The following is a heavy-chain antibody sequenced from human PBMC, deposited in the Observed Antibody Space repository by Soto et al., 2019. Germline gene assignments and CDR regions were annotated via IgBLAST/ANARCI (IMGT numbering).Heavy chain of an antibody. CDR2: TIPIFRTA. Sequence: QVQLVQSGAEVKKPGSSVKVSCKASGGTFNSYAISWVRQAPGQGLEWMGGTIPIFRTADYAQKFQGRVTITADESTSTAYVELSSLRSEDTAVYYCASQQLGPSYYYGMDVWGQGTTVTVSS. D-gene: IGHD6-6*01. CDR1: GGTFNSYA. V-gene: IGHV1-69*12. CDR3: ASQQLGPSYYYGMDV. J-gene: IGHJ6*02.